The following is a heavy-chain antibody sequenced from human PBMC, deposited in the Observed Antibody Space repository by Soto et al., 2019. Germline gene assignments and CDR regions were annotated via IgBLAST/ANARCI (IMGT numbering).Heavy chain of an antibody. CDR2: IYGNNDE. Sequence: QITLKESGPTLVKSTHTLTLTCTFSGFALTINEVVVGWIRQPPGKGLEWLGCIYGNNDERYSPHQKSRRAITNAASNNQVVLTMANMAPADTATDYCSHRSTVNRIDHWGQGLLVSVSS. CDR1: GFALTINEVV. J-gene: IGHJ4*02. D-gene: IGHD4-17*01. CDR3: SHRSTVNRIDH. V-gene: IGHV2-5*01.